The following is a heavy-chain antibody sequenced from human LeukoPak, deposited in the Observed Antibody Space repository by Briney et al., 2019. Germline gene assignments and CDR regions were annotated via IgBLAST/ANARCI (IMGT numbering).Heavy chain of an antibody. CDR3: SREDYYYGSLTHRGSDY. Sequence: EPGGSLRLSCTASGFTFSDYAVSWVRQAPGKGLEWIGYIKSEAYGGTPAYASSVKARFTISRDDSKSIDYLQMDSLNTEDTALYYCSREDYYYGSLTHRGSDYWGQGTLATVSS. D-gene: IGHD3-10*01. CDR1: GFTFSDYA. V-gene: IGHV3-49*04. CDR2: IKSEAYGGTP. J-gene: IGHJ4*02.